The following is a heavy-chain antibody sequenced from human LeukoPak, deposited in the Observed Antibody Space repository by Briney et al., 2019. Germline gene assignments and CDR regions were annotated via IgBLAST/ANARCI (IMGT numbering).Heavy chain of an antibody. Sequence: GGSLRLSCAVSGFTVRSYGMSWVRQAPGKGLEWVSAVSGGGGSTYYVDSVKGRFTISRDNSKNTLYPQMNSLRADDTALYYCVARSGQLPYYFDYWGQGTLVTVSS. J-gene: IGHJ4*02. CDR3: VARSGQLPYYFDY. D-gene: IGHD6-25*01. V-gene: IGHV3-23*01. CDR1: GFTVRSYG. CDR2: VSGGGGST.